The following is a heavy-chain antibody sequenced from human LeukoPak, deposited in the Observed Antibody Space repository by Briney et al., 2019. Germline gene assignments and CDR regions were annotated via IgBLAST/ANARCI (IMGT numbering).Heavy chain of an antibody. D-gene: IGHD3-16*02. Sequence: SETLSLTCVVSGGSLSTHHWSWIRQSPGRGLEWLGYISDSGGTNYNPSLKSRVTISVDTSKNQFSLKLSSVTAADTAVYYCARVMTWWRYDYVWGSYRDSLDFDYWGQGTLVTVSS. CDR2: ISDSGGT. CDR3: ARVMTWWRYDYVWGSYRDSLDFDY. V-gene: IGHV4-59*11. J-gene: IGHJ4*02. CDR1: GGSLSTHH.